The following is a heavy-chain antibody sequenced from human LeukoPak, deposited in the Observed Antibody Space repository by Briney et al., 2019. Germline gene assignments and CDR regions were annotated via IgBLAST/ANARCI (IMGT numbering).Heavy chain of an antibody. J-gene: IGHJ4*01. CDR2: ITTSAST. D-gene: IGHD3-10*01. Sequence: PSETLSLACSVSGDSISSYQWAWIRQPPGEGLEWSGRITTSASTNCNASLTSRVTMSVDTSKSPLSLKLTSVTAADTAVYYCARVRLMFASGRVYFACWGRETLVTVSS. CDR3: ARVRLMFASGRVYFAC. CDR1: GDSISSYQ. V-gene: IGHV4-4*07.